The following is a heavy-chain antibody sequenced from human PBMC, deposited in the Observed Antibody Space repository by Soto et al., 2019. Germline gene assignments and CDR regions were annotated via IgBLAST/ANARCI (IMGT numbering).Heavy chain of an antibody. D-gene: IGHD3-10*01. V-gene: IGHV1-69*06. J-gene: IGHJ6*02. CDR2: IIPIFGTA. CDR1: GGTFSSYA. CDR3: ARERGSPNYYYYGMDV. Sequence: ASVKVSCKASGGTFSSYAISWVRQAPGQGLEWMGGIIPIFGTANYAQKFQGRVTITADKSTSTAYMELSSLRSEDTAVCYCARERGSPNYYYYGMDVWGQGTTVTV.